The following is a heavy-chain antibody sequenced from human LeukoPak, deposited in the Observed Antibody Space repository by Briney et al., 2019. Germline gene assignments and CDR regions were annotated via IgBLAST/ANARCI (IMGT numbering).Heavy chain of an antibody. CDR1: GYTFTSYY. Sequence: ASVKVSCNASGYTFTSYYMHWVRQAPGQGLEWMGIINPSGGSTSYAQKFQGRVTMTRDTSTSTVYMELSSLRSEDTAVYYCARWPEDYYDSSGYYDAFDIWGQGTMVTVSS. J-gene: IGHJ3*02. CDR3: ARWPEDYYDSSGYYDAFDI. V-gene: IGHV1-46*01. CDR2: INPSGGST. D-gene: IGHD3-22*01.